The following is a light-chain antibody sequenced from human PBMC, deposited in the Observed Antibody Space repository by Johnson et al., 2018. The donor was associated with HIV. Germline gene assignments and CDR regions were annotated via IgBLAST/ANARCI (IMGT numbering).Light chain of an antibody. Sequence: QSVLTQPPSVSAAPGQKVTISCSGSSSNIGNNFVSWYHQLPGTAPQLLIYDNNRRPSGIPDRFSGSKSGPSGSLGITGLQTGDEADYYFASWDRSLTASYVLGTGTKVNVL. CDR1: SSNIGNNF. CDR3: ASWDRSLTASYV. V-gene: IGLV1-51*01. CDR2: DNN. J-gene: IGLJ1*01.